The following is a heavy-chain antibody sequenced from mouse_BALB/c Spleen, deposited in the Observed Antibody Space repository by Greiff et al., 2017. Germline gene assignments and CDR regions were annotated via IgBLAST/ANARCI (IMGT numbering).Heavy chain of an antibody. J-gene: IGHJ4*01. Sequence: EVMLVESGGGLVQPGGSLRLSCATSGFTFSDFYMAWVRQPPGKRLEWIAASRNKANDYTTEYSAYVKGRFIVSRDTSQSILYLQMNGLKAEDTAMYYCARPIDCYYMDYWGQGTSVTVSS. CDR3: ARPIDCYYMDY. D-gene: IGHD1-1*01. V-gene: IGHV7-1*02. CDR2: SRNKANDYTT. CDR1: GFTFSDFY.